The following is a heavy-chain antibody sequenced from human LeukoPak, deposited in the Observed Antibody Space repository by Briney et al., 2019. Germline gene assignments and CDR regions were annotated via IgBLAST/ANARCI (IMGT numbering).Heavy chain of an antibody. CDR2: ISYDGSNK. Sequence: PGRSLRLSCAASGFTFSLFGMHWVRQAPGKGLEWVALISYDGSNKWYADSVEGRFTTSRDNSKNTLYLQMSGLRAEDTAVYYCAKDEPGISATRPDYWGQGTLVSVSS. V-gene: IGHV3-30*18. CDR3: AKDEPGISATRPDY. CDR1: GFTFSLFG. J-gene: IGHJ4*02. D-gene: IGHD6-19*01.